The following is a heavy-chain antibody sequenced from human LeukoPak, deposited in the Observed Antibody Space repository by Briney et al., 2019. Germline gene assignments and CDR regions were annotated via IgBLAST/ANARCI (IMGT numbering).Heavy chain of an antibody. D-gene: IGHD2-2*01. CDR1: GFTFSSYG. CDR3: ARSRTGYCSSTSCFDAFDI. CDR2: IWYDGSNK. Sequence: PGRSLRLSCAASGFTFSSYGMHWVRQAPGKGLEWVAVIWYDGSNKYYADSVKGRFTISRDSSKNTLYLQMNSLRAEDTAVYYCARSRTGYCSSTSCFDAFDIWGQGTMVTVSS. J-gene: IGHJ3*02. V-gene: IGHV3-33*01.